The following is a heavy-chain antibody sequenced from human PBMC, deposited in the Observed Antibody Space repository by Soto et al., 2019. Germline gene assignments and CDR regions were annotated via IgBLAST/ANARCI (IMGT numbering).Heavy chain of an antibody. J-gene: IGHJ4*02. CDR2: IYSGGSA. D-gene: IGHD3-3*01. Sequence: WGSLRLSCAASGFRFAGYALTWVRLAPGKGLEWVSVIYSGGSASYADSVKGRFTISRDNSKNTVYLQMNNMRADDTGVYYCARGEEWGWRHYFDLWGQGTPVTVSS. CDR1: GFRFAGYA. V-gene: IGHV3-53*01. CDR3: ARGEEWGWRHYFDL.